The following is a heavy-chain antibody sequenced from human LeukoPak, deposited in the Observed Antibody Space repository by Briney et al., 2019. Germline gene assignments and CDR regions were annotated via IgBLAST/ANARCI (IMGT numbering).Heavy chain of an antibody. CDR1: GGSISSSSYY. CDR2: MSSSGIS. V-gene: IGHV4-39*01. CDR3: ASVRRGFGESSKYYSYYYMHV. Sequence: PSETLSLTCTVSGGSISSSSYYWGWIRQPAGKGLEWIGRMSSSGISTYNPSLKSRVTISVDTSNNQFSLKLSAVTAADTAVYYCASVRRGFGESSKYYSYYYMHVWGNGTTVTIAS. J-gene: IGHJ6*03. D-gene: IGHD3-10*01.